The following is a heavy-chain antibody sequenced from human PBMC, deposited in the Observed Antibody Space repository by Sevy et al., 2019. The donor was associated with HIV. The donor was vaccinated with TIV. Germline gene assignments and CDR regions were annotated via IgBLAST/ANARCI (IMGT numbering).Heavy chain of an antibody. Sequence: GGALRLSCAASGFTFSTYAMNWVRQAPGKGLEWVSSIINGGSGGSTDYADSVRGRFTFSTGNSKNTLYLQMNRLRAEDTAVYYCAKEPYYYVSSPGYWGQGTLVTVSS. CDR1: GFTFSTYA. V-gene: IGHV3-23*01. CDR3: AKEPYYYVSSPGY. J-gene: IGHJ4*02. CDR2: IINGGSGGST. D-gene: IGHD3-22*01.